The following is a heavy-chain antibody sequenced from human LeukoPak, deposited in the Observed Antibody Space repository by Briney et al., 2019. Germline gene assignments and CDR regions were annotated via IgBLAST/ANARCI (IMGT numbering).Heavy chain of an antibody. CDR1: GGTFSSYA. CDR3: ARSTVIGPDPYYFDY. D-gene: IGHD4-17*01. Sequence: SVKVSCKASGGTFSSYAISWVRQAPGQGLEWMGGIIPIFGTANYAQKFQGRVTITTDESTSTAYMELSSLRSEDTAVYYCARSTVIGPDPYYFDYWGQGTLVTVSS. V-gene: IGHV1-69*05. CDR2: IIPIFGTA. J-gene: IGHJ4*02.